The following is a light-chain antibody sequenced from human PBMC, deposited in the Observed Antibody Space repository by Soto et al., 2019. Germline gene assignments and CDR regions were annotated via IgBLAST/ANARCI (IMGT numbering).Light chain of an antibody. V-gene: IGKV3-15*01. CDR1: QSVSGN. CDR3: QQYNNWPRT. J-gene: IGKJ1*01. Sequence: EIVMTQSLATLSVSPGERVTLSCRASQSVSGNLAWYQQKPGQAPRLLIYGASTRATGIPARFSGSGSGTEFTLTISSLQSEDFAVYYCQQYNNWPRTFGQGTKVEIK. CDR2: GAS.